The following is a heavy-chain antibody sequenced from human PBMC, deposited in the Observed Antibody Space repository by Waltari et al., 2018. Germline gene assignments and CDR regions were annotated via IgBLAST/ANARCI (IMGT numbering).Heavy chain of an antibody. V-gene: IGHV4-38-2*01. CDR3: ARHVSGGNSAFDI. CDR1: GYSIRSGYN. J-gene: IGHJ3*02. Sequence: QVQLQESGPGLVKPSETLSPTCASPGYSIRSGYNWGWSRLPPGKGLEWIGSIYHSGSTYYNPSLKSRVTISVDTSKNQFSLKLSSVTAADTAVYYCARHVSGGNSAFDIWGQGTMVTVSS. D-gene: IGHD2-15*01. CDR2: IYHSGST.